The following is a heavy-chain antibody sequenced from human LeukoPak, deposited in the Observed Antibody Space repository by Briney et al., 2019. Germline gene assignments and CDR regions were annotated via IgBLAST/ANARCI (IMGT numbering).Heavy chain of an antibody. CDR2: VYYSGST. CDR1: GGSISSSSYY. J-gene: IGHJ3*02. D-gene: IGHD3-10*01. CDR3: ANTPSGRVTIVRGVTAFDI. Sequence: SETLSLTCTVSGGSISSSSYYWGWIRQPPGKGLEWIGSVYYSGSTYYNPSLKSRVTISVDTSKNQFSLKLSSVTAADTAVYYCANTPSGRVTIVRGVTAFDIWAQGTMVTVSS. V-gene: IGHV4-39*01.